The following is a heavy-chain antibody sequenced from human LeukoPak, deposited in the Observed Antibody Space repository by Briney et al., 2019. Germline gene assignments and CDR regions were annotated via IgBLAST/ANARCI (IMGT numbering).Heavy chain of an antibody. CDR1: GFTFSSYG. CDR3: AKDLVAYYDILTGSMETGFDY. V-gene: IGHV3-23*01. D-gene: IGHD3-9*01. J-gene: IGHJ4*02. CDR2: ISGSGGST. Sequence: AGGSLRLSCAASGFTFSSYGMSWVRQAPGKGLEWVSAISGSGGSTYYADSVKGRFTISRDNSKNTLYLQMNSLRAEDTAVYYCAKDLVAYYDILTGSMETGFDYWGQGTLVTVSS.